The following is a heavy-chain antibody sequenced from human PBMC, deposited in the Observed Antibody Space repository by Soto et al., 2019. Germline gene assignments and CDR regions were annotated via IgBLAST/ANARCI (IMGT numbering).Heavy chain of an antibody. Sequence: XETLSLTCTVSGGSISSYYWSWIRQPPGKGLEWIGYIYYSGSTNYNPSLKSRVTISVDTSKDQFSLKLSSVTAADTAVYYCARGASLQERYYYYYMDVWGKGTTVTVSS. CDR3: ARGASLQERYYYYYMDV. CDR1: GGSISSYY. CDR2: IYYSGST. D-gene: IGHD1-1*01. J-gene: IGHJ6*03. V-gene: IGHV4-59*01.